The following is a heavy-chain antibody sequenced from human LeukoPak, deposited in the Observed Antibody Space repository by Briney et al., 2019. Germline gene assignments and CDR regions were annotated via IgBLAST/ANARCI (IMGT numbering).Heavy chain of an antibody. J-gene: IGHJ3*01. D-gene: IGHD2-8*01. CDR1: GYTFTNYY. CDR2: INPSDGDT. CDR3: ARPLAPVMLNAFDV. V-gene: IGHV1-46*01. Sequence: ASVRVSCKASGYTFTNYYIHWVRQAPGQGLEWVGIINPSDGDTGYAQNLQGRVTMTRDTSTRTVYLVLTSLRSGDTAVYYCARPLAPVMLNAFDVWSQGTMVTVFS.